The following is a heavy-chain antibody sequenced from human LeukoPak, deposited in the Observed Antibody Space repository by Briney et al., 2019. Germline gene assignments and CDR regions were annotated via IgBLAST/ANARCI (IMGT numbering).Heavy chain of an antibody. CDR1: GGTFSSYA. J-gene: IGHJ4*02. CDR3: ATELGDY. CDR2: ISAYNGNT. V-gene: IGHV1-18*01. Sequence: ASVKVSCKASGGTFSSYAISWVRQAPGQGLEWMGWISAYNGNTNYAQKVRGRVTMTTDTSTSTAYMELRSLRSDDTAVYYCATELGDYWGQGTLVTVSS. D-gene: IGHD1-26*01.